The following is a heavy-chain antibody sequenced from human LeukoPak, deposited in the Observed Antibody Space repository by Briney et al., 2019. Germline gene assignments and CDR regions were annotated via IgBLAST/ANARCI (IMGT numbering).Heavy chain of an antibody. J-gene: IGHJ6*02. Sequence: PSETLSLTCTVSGGSISSYYWSWIRQPPGKGLEWIGYIYYSGSTNYNPSLKSRVTISVDTSKNQFSLKLSSVTAADTAVYYCAGLLPHYYHGMDVWGQGTTVTVSS. CDR1: GGSISSYY. D-gene: IGHD3-22*01. CDR3: AGLLPHYYHGMDV. V-gene: IGHV4-59*01. CDR2: IYYSGST.